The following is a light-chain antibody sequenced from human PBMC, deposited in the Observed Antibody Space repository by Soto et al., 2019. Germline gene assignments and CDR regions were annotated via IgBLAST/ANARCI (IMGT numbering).Light chain of an antibody. CDR2: WAS. CDR1: QSVLYSSNNKNY. V-gene: IGKV4-1*01. CDR3: HQYYITPPT. Sequence: DIVMTQCPDSLAVYLGERTTINCKSSQSVLYSSNNKNYLAWYQQKPGQPPKLLIYWASTRKSGVPDRFSGSGSGTDFTLTISSLQPEDVAAYYCHQYYITPPTFGQGTKVDIK. J-gene: IGKJ1*01.